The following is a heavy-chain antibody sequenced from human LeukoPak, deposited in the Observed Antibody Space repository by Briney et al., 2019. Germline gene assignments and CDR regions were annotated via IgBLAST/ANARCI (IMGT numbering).Heavy chain of an antibody. CDR3: AKVRSPGHSGSGSYGDAFDI. Sequence: GGSLRLSCATSGFTFSNYAMSWVRQAPGKGLEWVSAISTSGGSTYYADSVKGRFTISRDNSKNTLDLQMNSLRAEDTAVYYCAKVRSPGHSGSGSYGDAFDIWGQRTMVTVSS. J-gene: IGHJ3*02. V-gene: IGHV3-23*01. D-gene: IGHD3-10*01. CDR2: ISTSGGST. CDR1: GFTFSNYA.